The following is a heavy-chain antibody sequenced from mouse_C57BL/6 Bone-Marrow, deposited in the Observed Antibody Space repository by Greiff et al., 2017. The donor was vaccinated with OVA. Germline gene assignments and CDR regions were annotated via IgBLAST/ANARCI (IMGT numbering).Heavy chain of an antibody. D-gene: IGHD2-10*01. V-gene: IGHV1-64*01. CDR2: IHPNSGST. J-gene: IGHJ3*01. CDR1: GYTFTSYW. Sequence: QVQLQQPGAELVKPGASVKLSCKASGYTFTSYWMHWVKQRPGQGLEWIGMIHPNSGSTNYNEKFKSKATLTVDKSSSTAYMQLSILTSEDSAVYYCAGPYYRFAYWGQGTLVTVSA. CDR3: AGPYYRFAY.